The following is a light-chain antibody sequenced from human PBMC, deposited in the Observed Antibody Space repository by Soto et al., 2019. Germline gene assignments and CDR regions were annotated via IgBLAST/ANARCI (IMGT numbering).Light chain of an antibody. CDR2: SNN. CDR3: SAWDDSLNGVV. CDR1: SSNIGSNT. J-gene: IGLJ2*01. Sequence: QSVLTQPPSASGTPGQRVTISCSGSSSNIGSNTVNWYQQLPGTAPNLLIYSNNQRPSGVPDRFSVSKSGTSASLAISGLQSEDEADYYCSAWDDSLNGVVFGGGTKVTVL. V-gene: IGLV1-44*01.